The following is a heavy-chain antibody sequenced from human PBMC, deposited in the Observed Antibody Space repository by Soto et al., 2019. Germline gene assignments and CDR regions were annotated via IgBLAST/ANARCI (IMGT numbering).Heavy chain of an antibody. D-gene: IGHD5-12*01. Sequence: GASVKVSCKASGGTFSSYAISWVRQAPGQGLEWMGGIIPIFGTANYAQKFQGRVTITADESTSTAYMELSSLRSEDTAVYYCAREHPWVYSGYDFPHHAFDIWGQGTMVTVSS. CDR2: IIPIFGTA. CDR3: AREHPWVYSGYDFPHHAFDI. V-gene: IGHV1-69*13. CDR1: GGTFSSYA. J-gene: IGHJ3*02.